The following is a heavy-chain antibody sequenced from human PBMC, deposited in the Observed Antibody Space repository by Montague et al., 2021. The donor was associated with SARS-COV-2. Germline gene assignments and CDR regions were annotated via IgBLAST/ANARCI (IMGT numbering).Heavy chain of an antibody. Sequence: QSGAEVKKPGESLKISCQTSGYSFTNYWLGWVRQMPGKGLEYMGIIFPGDSDTRYDPSFQGLVTISADKSISTAYLQWGSLQPSDTAIYFCARVVALAGTRYFDLWGRGTHLIVSS. D-gene: IGHD1-1*01. CDR3: ARVVALAGTRYFDL. CDR2: IFPGDSDT. V-gene: IGHV5-51*01. CDR1: GYSFTNYW. J-gene: IGHJ2*01.